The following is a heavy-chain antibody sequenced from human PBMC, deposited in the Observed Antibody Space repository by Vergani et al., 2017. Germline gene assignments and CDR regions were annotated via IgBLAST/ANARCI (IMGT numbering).Heavy chain of an antibody. CDR2: INPSGGST. CDR1: GYTFTSYY. Sequence: QVQLVQSGAEVKKPGASVKVSCKASGYTFTSYYMHWVRQAPGQGLEWMGIINPSGGSTSYAQKFQGRVTMTRDTSTSTVYMELSSLRSEDTAVYYCARGGIAARPRVYYYYGMDVWGQGTTVTVSS. J-gene: IGHJ6*02. D-gene: IGHD6-6*01. CDR3: ARGGIAARPRVYYYYGMDV. V-gene: IGHV1-46*01.